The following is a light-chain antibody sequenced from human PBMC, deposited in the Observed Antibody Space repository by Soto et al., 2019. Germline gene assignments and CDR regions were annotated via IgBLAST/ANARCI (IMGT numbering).Light chain of an antibody. CDR1: KIGSKS. CDR2: DDA. CDR3: HVWDNSDLSL. Sequence: SYELTQPPSVSVAPGQTARITCGGDKIGSKSAHWYQQRPGQAPVLVVYDDADRPSGIPERFSGSNSGNTATLTITRVEAGDEADYYCHVWDNSDLSLFGGGTKVTVL. J-gene: IGLJ2*01. V-gene: IGLV3-21*02.